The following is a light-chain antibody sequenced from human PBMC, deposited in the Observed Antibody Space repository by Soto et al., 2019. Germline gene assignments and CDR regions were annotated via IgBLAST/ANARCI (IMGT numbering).Light chain of an antibody. Sequence: IQMTQSPSSLSASVGNRVTITSRAIQSISTYLNWNQKKLGIAPNLLIYDASRLQSGVPSRFSGSGGGTDFTLSISSVQPEDFATYFCQQSYMDPITVGQGTRLEIK. CDR1: QSISTY. CDR2: DAS. CDR3: QQSYMDPIT. V-gene: IGKV1-39*01. J-gene: IGKJ5*01.